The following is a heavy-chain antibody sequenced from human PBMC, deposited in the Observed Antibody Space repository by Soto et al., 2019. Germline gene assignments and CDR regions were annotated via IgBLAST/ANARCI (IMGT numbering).Heavy chain of an antibody. J-gene: IGHJ5*02. CDR2: TTGGAGLT. Sequence: EVQLLESGGGLVQPGGSLRLSCTASGFTLSSYAINWVRRAPGKGLEWVSATTGGAGLTYYADSVKGRFSVSSDSPANTLYLQLNSLRPEDTAVYYCAKVDRGSVARPTRLDPWGQGTLVTVSS. CDR1: GFTLSSYA. CDR3: AKVDRGSVARPTRLDP. V-gene: IGHV3-23*01. D-gene: IGHD2-21*01.